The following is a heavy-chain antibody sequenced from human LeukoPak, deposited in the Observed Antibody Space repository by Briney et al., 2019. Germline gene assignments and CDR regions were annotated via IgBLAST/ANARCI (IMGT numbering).Heavy chain of an antibody. CDR3: ARDLGDGSGTYYAYGMDV. V-gene: IGHV3-21*01. CDR1: GFTFSSCS. CDR2: ISRSSLYI. D-gene: IGHD3-10*01. J-gene: IGHJ6*02. Sequence: GGSLTLSCAASGFTFSSCSMNWVRQAPGKGLEWVLYISRSSLYIYYADSVKGRFTISRDNAKNSLYLQMNSLRAEDTAVYYCARDLGDGSGTYYAYGMDVWGQGTTVTVSS.